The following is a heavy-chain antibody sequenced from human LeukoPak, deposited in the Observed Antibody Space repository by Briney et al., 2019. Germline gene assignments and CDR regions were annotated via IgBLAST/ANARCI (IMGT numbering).Heavy chain of an antibody. D-gene: IGHD3-22*01. CDR1: GFTFRSHA. J-gene: IGHJ4*02. CDR3: ARQEDSSGYYYYY. V-gene: IGHV3-23*01. Sequence: GGSLRLSCVGSGFTFRSHAMSWVRQAPEKGLEFVSGIYENGGTTYYADSVKGRFSISRDNSKNTLYLQMDSLRGEDTAVYFCARQEDSSGYYYYYWGQGTLVTVSS. CDR2: IYENGGTT.